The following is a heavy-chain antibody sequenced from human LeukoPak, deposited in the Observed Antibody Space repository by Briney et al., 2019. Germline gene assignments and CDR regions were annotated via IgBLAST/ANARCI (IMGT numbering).Heavy chain of an antibody. Sequence: GGSLRLSCAASGFTFRSNWMNWVRQAPGKGLEGVAHVQPDGSAKIYADSVKGRFTISRDNAKDSVYLQMNSLRVEDTAVYYCARDFFGWSSLGHWGQGTLVTVSS. CDR1: GFTFRSNW. V-gene: IGHV3-7*01. J-gene: IGHJ1*01. CDR2: VQPDGSAK. CDR3: ARDFFGWSSLGH. D-gene: IGHD6-19*01.